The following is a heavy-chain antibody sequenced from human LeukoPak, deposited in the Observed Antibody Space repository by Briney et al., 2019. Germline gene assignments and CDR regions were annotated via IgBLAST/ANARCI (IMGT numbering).Heavy chain of an antibody. CDR3: ARGFDCSGGSCYSRYFQH. CDR1: GFTFSSYW. D-gene: IGHD2-15*01. V-gene: IGHV3-7*04. J-gene: IGHJ1*01. CDR2: KKQDGGEK. Sequence: PGGSLRLSCAASGFTFSSYWMSWVRQAPGKGLEWVANKKQDGGEKYYVDSVKGRFTISRDNAKNSLYLQMNSLRVEDTAVYYCARGFDCSGGSCYSRYFQHWGQGTLVTVSS.